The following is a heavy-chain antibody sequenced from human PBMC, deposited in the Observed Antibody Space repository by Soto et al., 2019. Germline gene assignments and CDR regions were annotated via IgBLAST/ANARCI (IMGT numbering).Heavy chain of an antibody. D-gene: IGHD3-10*01. CDR1: CGSFSGYY. CDR3: AREHTMVRGVDV. V-gene: IGHV4-34*01. Sequence: SETLSLTCAVYCGSFSGYYWSWIRQPPGKGLEWIGEINHSGSTNYNPSLKSRVTISVDTSKNQFSLKLSSVTAADTAVYYCAREHTMVRGVDVWGKGTTVTVSS. J-gene: IGHJ6*04. CDR2: INHSGST.